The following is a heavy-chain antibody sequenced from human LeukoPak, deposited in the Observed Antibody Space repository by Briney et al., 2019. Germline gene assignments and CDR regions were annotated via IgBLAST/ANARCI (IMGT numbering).Heavy chain of an antibody. V-gene: IGHV4-59*01. Sequence: SETLSLTCSVFGGSIIIYYWSWIPQPPGKGLEGIGYFYYSGSPNYNPSLKSRVTISVDTSKSQFSLKLSSVPAADAAVYYYARAPPPYYGSGSYPLDPWGQGTLVTVSS. CDR1: GGSIIIYY. CDR2: FYYSGSP. J-gene: IGHJ5*02. CDR3: ARAPPPYYGSGSYPLDP. D-gene: IGHD3-10*01.